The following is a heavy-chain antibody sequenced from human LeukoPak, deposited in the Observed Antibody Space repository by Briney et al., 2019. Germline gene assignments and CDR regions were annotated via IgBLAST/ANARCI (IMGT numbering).Heavy chain of an antibody. CDR2: INHSGST. D-gene: IGHD4-17*01. J-gene: IGHJ4*02. CDR3: ARVTVTWSDY. V-gene: IGHV4-34*01. Sequence: PSETLSLTCAVYGGSFSGYYWSWIRQPPGKGLEWIGEINHSGSTNYNPSLKSRVTISVDTSKNQFSLKLSSVTAADTAVYYCARVTVTWSDYWGQGTLVTISS. CDR1: GGSFSGYY.